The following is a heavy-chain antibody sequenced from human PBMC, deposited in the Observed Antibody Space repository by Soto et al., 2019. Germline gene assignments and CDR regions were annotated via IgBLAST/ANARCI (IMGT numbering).Heavy chain of an antibody. D-gene: IGHD3-22*01. CDR3: ARVGYYDSSGYFNWFDP. CDR1: GGSISSYS. J-gene: IGHJ5*02. CDR2: IYYSGST. V-gene: IGHV4-59*01. Sequence: SVTLSLSCTVSGGSISSYSGSWIRQPQGKGLEWIGYIYYSGSTNYSPSLKSRVTISVDTSKNQFSLKLSSVTAADTAVYYRARVGYYDSSGYFNWFDPWGQGTLVTVSS.